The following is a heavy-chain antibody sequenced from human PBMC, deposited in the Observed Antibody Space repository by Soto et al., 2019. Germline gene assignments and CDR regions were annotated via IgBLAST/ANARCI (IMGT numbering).Heavy chain of an antibody. V-gene: IGHV5-51*01. CDR2: IYPGDSDT. CDR1: GYSFTSYW. Sequence: PGESLKISCKGSGYSFTSYWIGWVRQMPGKGLEWMGIIYPGDSDTRYSPSFQGQVTISADKSISTAYLQWSSLKASDTAMYYCARHPVIGIAAAGVDYYGMDVWGQGTTVTVSS. D-gene: IGHD6-13*01. J-gene: IGHJ6*02. CDR3: ARHPVIGIAAAGVDYYGMDV.